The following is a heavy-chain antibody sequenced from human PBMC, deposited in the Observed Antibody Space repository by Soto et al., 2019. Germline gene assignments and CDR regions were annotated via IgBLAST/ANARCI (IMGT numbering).Heavy chain of an antibody. CDR2: IGTAGDT. CDR3: ARSPPGGYHYYYGMDV. J-gene: IGHJ6*02. CDR1: GFTFSSYD. Sequence: EVQLVESGGGLVQPGGSLRLSCAASGFTFSSYDMQWVRQATGKGLEWVSAIGTAGDTYYPGSVKGRFTISRENAKNSFNLQMNSLRAGDTAVYYCARSPPGGYHYYYGMDVWGQGTTVTVSS. D-gene: IGHD3-22*01. V-gene: IGHV3-13*04.